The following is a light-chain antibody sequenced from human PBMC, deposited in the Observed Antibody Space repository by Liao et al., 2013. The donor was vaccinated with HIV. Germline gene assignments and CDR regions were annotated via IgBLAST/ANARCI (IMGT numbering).Light chain of an antibody. V-gene: IGLV3-21*04. CDR2: YDR. CDR1: NIGSKS. Sequence: SYVLTQTPSVSVAPGKTATVTCGGSNIGSKSVHWYQQKPGQAPLLVIYYDRDRPSGIPERFSGSNSGHTATLNISRVEAGDEADYYCQVWDTSSAHQVFGGGTKLTVL. J-gene: IGLJ3*02. CDR3: QVWDTSSAHQV.